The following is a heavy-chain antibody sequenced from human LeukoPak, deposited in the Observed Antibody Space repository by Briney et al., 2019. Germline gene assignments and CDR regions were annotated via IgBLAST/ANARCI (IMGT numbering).Heavy chain of an antibody. CDR2: ITGSGGST. J-gene: IGHJ4*02. CDR1: GFTVSSNE. D-gene: IGHD3-22*01. Sequence: GGSLRLSCAASGFTVSSNEMSWVRPAPGNGLEWVSGITGSGGSTYYADSVKGRFTISRDNSKNTVYLQMNSLRAEDTAVYYCARDLSLIALTDWGQGTLVTVSS. CDR3: ARDLSLIALTD. V-gene: IGHV3-23*01.